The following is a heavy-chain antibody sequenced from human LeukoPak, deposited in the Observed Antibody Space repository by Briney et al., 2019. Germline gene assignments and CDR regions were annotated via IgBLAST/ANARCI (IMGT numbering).Heavy chain of an antibody. CDR2: IRYDGSNK. CDR3: AKICSGSYYLRVYYYYYMDV. Sequence: GGSLRLSCAASGFTFSSYGMHWVRQAPGKGLEWVAFIRYDGSNKYYADSVKGRFTISRDNSKNTLYLQMNSLRAEDTAVYYCAKICSGSYYLRVYYYYYMDVWGKGTMVTISS. V-gene: IGHV3-30*02. J-gene: IGHJ6*03. D-gene: IGHD1-26*01. CDR1: GFTFSSYG.